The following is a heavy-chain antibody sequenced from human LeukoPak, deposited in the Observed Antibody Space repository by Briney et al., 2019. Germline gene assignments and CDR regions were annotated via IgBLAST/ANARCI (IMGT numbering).Heavy chain of an antibody. CDR3: AGETSIAVAGTGTSY. D-gene: IGHD6-19*01. CDR2: INHSGST. Sequence: SETLSLTCTVYGVSFSGYYWSWIRQPPGKGLEWIGEINHSGSTNYNPSLKSRVTISVDTSKNQFSLKLSSVTAADTAVYYCAGETSIAVAGTGTSYWGQGTLVTVSS. J-gene: IGHJ4*02. CDR1: GVSFSGYY. V-gene: IGHV4-34*01.